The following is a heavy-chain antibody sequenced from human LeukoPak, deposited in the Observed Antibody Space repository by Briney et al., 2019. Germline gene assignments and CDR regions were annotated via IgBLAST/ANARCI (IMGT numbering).Heavy chain of an antibody. J-gene: IGHJ4*02. CDR2: IYYSGST. V-gene: IGHV4-59*01. CDR3: ARALLYYDSSGYGY. CDR1: GGSISSYY. Sequence: SETLSLTCTVSGGSISSYYWSWIRQPPGKGLEGIGYIYYSGSTNYNPSLKSRVTISVDTSKNQFSLKLSSVTAADTAVYYCARALLYYDSSGYGYGGQGTLVTVSS. D-gene: IGHD3-22*01.